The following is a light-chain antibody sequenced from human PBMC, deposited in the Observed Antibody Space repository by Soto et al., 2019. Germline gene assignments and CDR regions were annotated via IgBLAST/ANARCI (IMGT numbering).Light chain of an antibody. CDR2: NDN. V-gene: IGLV1-44*01. J-gene: IGLJ1*01. Sequence: QSVVTQPPSASGTPGQRVTISCSGSSSNIGSNTVNWYQQLPGTAPKLLIDNDNQRPSGVPDRFSGSKSGTSASLAISGLQSGDEADYACADWDASLNGYVFRTGNKVTGL. CDR1: SSNIGSNT. CDR3: ADWDASLNGYV.